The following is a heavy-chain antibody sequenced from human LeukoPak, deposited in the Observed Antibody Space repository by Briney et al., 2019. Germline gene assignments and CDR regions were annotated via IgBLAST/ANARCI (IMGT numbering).Heavy chain of an antibody. D-gene: IGHD4-17*01. Sequence: PSETLSLTCAVYGGSFSGYYWSWIRQPPGKGLEWIGEINHSGSTNYIPSLKSRVTISVDTSKNQFSLKLSSVTAADTAVYYCARVGYGDYGFDYWGQGTLVTVSS. CDR2: INHSGST. CDR1: GGSFSGYY. CDR3: ARVGYGDYGFDY. V-gene: IGHV4-34*01. J-gene: IGHJ4*02.